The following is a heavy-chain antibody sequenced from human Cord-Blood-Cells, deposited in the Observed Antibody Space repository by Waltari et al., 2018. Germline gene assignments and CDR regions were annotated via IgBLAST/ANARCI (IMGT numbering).Heavy chain of an antibody. Sequence: QVPLVQSGPEVKKPGSSVKVSCKASAATFSSFAIRWVRPAPGQGLEWMGGFIPIFGTANYAQKFQGRVTITADESTSTAYMELSSLRSEDTAVYYCARVTGDLTQAFDIWGQGTMVTVSS. CDR3: ARVTGDLTQAFDI. D-gene: IGHD7-27*01. J-gene: IGHJ3*02. CDR1: AATFSSFA. V-gene: IGHV1-69*01. CDR2: FIPIFGTA.